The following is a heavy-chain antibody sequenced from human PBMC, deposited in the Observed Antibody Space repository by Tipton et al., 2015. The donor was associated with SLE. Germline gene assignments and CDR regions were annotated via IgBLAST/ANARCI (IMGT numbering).Heavy chain of an antibody. V-gene: IGHV4-31*03. J-gene: IGHJ4*02. CDR2: IYYSGST. D-gene: IGHD6-13*01. CDR1: GDSIRSGDYY. CDR3: ARHAGGSSWPYFDY. Sequence: TLSLTCTVSGDSIRSGDYYWSWRRQHPGKGLEWLGYIYYSGSTYYSQSLKSRVTISADTSKNQFSLKLSSVTAADTAVYYCARHAGGSSWPYFDYWGQGTLVTVSS.